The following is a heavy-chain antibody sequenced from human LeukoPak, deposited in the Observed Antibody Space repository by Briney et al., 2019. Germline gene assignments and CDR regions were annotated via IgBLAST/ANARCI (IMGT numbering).Heavy chain of an antibody. Sequence: GGSLRLSCAASGFTFSSYWMHWVRQAPGKGLVWVSSISSSSSYIYYADSVKGRFTISRDNAKNSLYLQMNSLIAEDTAVYYCATDGPHHDLDNWGQGVLVTVSS. CDR2: ISSSSSYI. CDR3: ATDGPHHDLDN. V-gene: IGHV3-21*01. CDR1: GFTFSSYW. J-gene: IGHJ4*02.